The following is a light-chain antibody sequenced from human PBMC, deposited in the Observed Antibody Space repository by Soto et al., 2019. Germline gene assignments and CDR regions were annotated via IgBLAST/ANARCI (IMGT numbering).Light chain of an antibody. CDR3: QQHGSWPLT. V-gene: IGKV3-11*02. CDR1: KSVTSN. J-gene: IGKJ4*01. CDR2: DAS. Sequence: EIVLIQSPATLSLSPGERATLSCRASKSVTSNLAGYQQNHGQAPRLLIFDASKRATGIPARFSGSGSGRDFTLTISSLEPEDFAIYYCQQHGSWPLTFGEGTKVEIK.